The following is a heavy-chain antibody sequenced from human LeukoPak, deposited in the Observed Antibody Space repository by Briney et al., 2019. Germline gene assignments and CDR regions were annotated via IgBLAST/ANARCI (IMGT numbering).Heavy chain of an antibody. V-gene: IGHV3-73*01. CDR3: IRQDCGASGCSHPDY. D-gene: IGHD2-21*01. CDR1: GFTFSGSK. CDR2: ITSKADSYST. Sequence: GGSLKLSCVASGFTFSGSKMHWVRQAFGKGLEWVGRITSKADSYSTIYAASVKGRFTISRDDSKNTAYLQMNSLKTEDTAVYYCIRQDCGASGCSHPDYWGQGTLVTVSS. J-gene: IGHJ4*02.